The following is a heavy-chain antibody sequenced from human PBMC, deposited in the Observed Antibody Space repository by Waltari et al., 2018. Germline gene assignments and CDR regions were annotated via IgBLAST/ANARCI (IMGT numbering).Heavy chain of an antibody. J-gene: IGHJ1*01. D-gene: IGHD6-19*01. V-gene: IGHV4-34*02. CDR2: NNLAEIT. CDR1: GVSLSDYY. CDR3: VTGPRDKWVGRYSGEFFHH. Sequence: QVQLQQWGAGLLRPSETLSLTCAVYGVSLSDYYWTWIRQPLGKGLEWIGENNLAEITDYNPSLEGRVSIVLDKSKNHFSLHLLSVTAADTALYYCVTGPRDKWVGRYSGEFFHHWGPGTLVTVSS.